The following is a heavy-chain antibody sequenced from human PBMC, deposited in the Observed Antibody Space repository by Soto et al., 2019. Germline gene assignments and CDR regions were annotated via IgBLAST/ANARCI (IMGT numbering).Heavy chain of an antibody. D-gene: IGHD1-1*01. CDR1: GGSISDGAYH. CDR3: ARGLTWNGLQR. V-gene: IGHV4-31*03. J-gene: IGHJ1*01. Sequence: QVQLQESGPGLVKPSQTLSLTCTVSGGSISDGAYHWNWIRQYPGKGLEWIGYIYYSGSTYYNPSLKSRVTISVDTSKNQFSLNLTSVTAADTAVYFCARGLTWNGLQRWGQGTLVTVSS. CDR2: IYYSGST.